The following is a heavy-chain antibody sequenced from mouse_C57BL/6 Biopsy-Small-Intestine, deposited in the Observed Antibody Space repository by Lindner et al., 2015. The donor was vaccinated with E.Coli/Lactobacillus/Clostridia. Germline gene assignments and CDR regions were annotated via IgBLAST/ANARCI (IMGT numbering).Heavy chain of an antibody. J-gene: IGHJ2*01. CDR2: IYPNNGGT. Sequence: VQLQESGPELVKPGASVKISCKASGYTFTDYNMDWVKQSHGKSLEWIGYIYPNNGGTGYNQKFESKATLTVDKSSSTAYMELHSLTSEDSAVYYCARYWLDYWGQGTTLTVSS. V-gene: IGHV1-34*02. D-gene: IGHD4-1*01. CDR3: ARYWLDY. CDR1: GYTFTDYN.